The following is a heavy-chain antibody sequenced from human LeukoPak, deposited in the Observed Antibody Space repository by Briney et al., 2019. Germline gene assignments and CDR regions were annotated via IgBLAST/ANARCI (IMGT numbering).Heavy chain of an antibody. CDR2: IYYSGST. J-gene: IGHJ5*02. CDR3: ARVGRDFYDSSGYFET. V-gene: IGHV4-59*01. Sequence: SETLSLTCTVSGASISRYYRTWIRQPPGKGLEWIGYIYYSGSTDYNPSLKSRVTISLDTSKNQVSLKLSSVTGADTAVYYCARVGRDFYDSSGYFETWGQGTLVTVSS. CDR1: GASISRYY. D-gene: IGHD3-22*01.